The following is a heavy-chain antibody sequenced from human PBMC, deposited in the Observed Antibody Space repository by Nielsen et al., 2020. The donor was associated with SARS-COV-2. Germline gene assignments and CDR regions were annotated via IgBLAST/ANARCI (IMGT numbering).Heavy chain of an antibody. CDR3: AGITPRSGWDY. D-gene: IGHD6-19*01. V-gene: IGHV1-3*01. CDR2: INAGNGNT. CDR1: GYTFTSFA. J-gene: IGHJ4*02. Sequence: ASVKVSCKTSGYTFTSFAIHWVRQAPGQSLEWMGWINAGNGNTKYSQKFQGRVTMTRDTSANTAYMELSSVSSEDTAVCYCAGITPRSGWDYWGQGTLVTVSS.